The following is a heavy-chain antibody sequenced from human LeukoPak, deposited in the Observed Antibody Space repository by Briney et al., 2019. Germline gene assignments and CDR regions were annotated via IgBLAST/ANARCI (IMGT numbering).Heavy chain of an antibody. Sequence: GGSLRLSCAASGFTFSSYSMNWVRQAPGKGLEWVSSISSSISYIYYADSVKGRFTISRDNAKNSLYLQMNSLRAEDTAVYYCARENYDFWSGYYATPLGFDYWGQGTLVTVSS. CDR1: GFTFSSYS. D-gene: IGHD3-3*01. J-gene: IGHJ4*02. CDR3: ARENYDFWSGYYATPLGFDY. CDR2: ISSSISYI. V-gene: IGHV3-21*01.